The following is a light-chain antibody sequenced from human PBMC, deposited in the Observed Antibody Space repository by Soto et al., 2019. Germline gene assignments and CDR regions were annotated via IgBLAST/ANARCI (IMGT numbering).Light chain of an antibody. CDR1: QSISSW. CDR2: KAS. Sequence: DIQMTQSPSTLSASVGDRVTITCRASQSISSWLAWYQQKPGKAPKVLIYKASNLESGVPSRFSGSGSETEFTLTISSLQPDDFATYYCQQYSSYWTFGRGTKVEIK. V-gene: IGKV1-5*03. CDR3: QQYSSYWT. J-gene: IGKJ4*02.